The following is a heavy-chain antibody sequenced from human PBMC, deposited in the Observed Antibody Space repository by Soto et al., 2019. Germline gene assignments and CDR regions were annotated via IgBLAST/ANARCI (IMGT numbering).Heavy chain of an antibody. CDR1: GFDFGEYA. J-gene: IGHJ6*02. V-gene: IGHV3-9*01. CDR3: AKDTRRAARGGGMGV. D-gene: IGHD3-16*01. CDR2: ISWNSGSR. Sequence: EAQVVESGGGLVQPGRSLRLSCVASGFDFGEYATHWVRQGPGKGLEWVSGISWNSGSRGYGDSVQGRFTISRDNAKNSLYLEMNSLRTEDTALYYCAKDTRRAARGGGMGVWGQGTTVIVSS.